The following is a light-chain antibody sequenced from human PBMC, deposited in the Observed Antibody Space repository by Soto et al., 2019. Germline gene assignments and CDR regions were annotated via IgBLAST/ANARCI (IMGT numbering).Light chain of an antibody. Sequence: EIVLTQSPATLSLSPGERATLSCRASQSVGSYLAWFQQRPGQAPRLVIHDASKRATGIPARFSGSGSGTDFSLTISGLEPEDFAVYYCQQLNIFPPLFTFGPGTKVDIK. CDR1: QSVGSY. CDR2: DAS. V-gene: IGKV3-11*01. J-gene: IGKJ3*01. CDR3: QQLNIFPPLFT.